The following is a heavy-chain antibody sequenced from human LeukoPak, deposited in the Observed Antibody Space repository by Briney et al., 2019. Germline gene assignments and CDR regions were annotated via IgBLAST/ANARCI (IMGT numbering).Heavy chain of an antibody. CDR2: ISYDGSNK. D-gene: IGHD2-2*02. J-gene: IGHJ4*02. CDR1: GFTFSSYA. V-gene: IGHV3-30-3*01. Sequence: GRSLRLSCAASGFTFSSYAMHWVRQAPGKELEWVAVISYDGSNKYYADSVKGRFTISRDNSKNTLYLQMNSLRAEDTAVYYCAKDSIAIPPGGSFDYWGQGTLVTVSS. CDR3: AKDSIAIPPGGSFDY.